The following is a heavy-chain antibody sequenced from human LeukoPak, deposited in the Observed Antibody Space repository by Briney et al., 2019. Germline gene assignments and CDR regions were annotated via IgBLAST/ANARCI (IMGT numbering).Heavy chain of an antibody. CDR1: GYTFTSYG. J-gene: IGHJ4*02. D-gene: IGHD6-13*01. Sequence: ASVKVSCEASGYTFTSYGISWVRQAPGQGLEWMGWINPNTGGTNYAQKFQGRVTMTRDTSITTAYMELNSLRSDDTAVYYCTRDQGSSWSDPYDYWGQGTLVTVSS. CDR3: TRDQGSSWSDPYDY. V-gene: IGHV1-2*02. CDR2: INPNTGGT.